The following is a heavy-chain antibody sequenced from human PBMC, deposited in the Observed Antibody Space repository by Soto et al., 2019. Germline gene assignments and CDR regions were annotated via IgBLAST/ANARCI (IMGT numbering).Heavy chain of an antibody. V-gene: IGHV3-23*01. Sequence: EVQLLESGGGLVQPGGPLRLSCAASGFTFSGYAMNWVRQAPGKGLEWVSGISGSGGTTYYADSVKGRFTMSRDNSENALYLQMNSLRAEDTAIYYCAKDRQRVGTTLNWLDYWGQGTLVTVSS. CDR3: AKDRQRVGTTLNWLDY. D-gene: IGHD1-26*01. CDR2: ISGSGGTT. J-gene: IGHJ5*01. CDR1: GFTFSGYA.